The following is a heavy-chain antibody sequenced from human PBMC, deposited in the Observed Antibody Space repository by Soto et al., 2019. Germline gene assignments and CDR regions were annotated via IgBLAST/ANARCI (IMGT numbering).Heavy chain of an antibody. CDR1: GFTFSDEW. J-gene: IGHJ5*02. Sequence: GGSLRLSCATSGFTFSDEWMHWVRQAPGKGLVWVSRINKDGSYRNYADFVEGRFTISRDDAKSELYLQMDRLRAEDTAVYYCAKNQGVELVPLATVDWFDPWGQGSVVTVSS. CDR3: AKNQGVELVPLATVDWFDP. V-gene: IGHV3-74*01. CDR2: INKDGSYR. D-gene: IGHD1-26*01.